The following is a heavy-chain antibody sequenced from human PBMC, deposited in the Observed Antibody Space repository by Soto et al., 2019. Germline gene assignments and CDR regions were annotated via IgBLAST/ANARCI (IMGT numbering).Heavy chain of an antibody. V-gene: IGHV3-21*01. CDR1: GFTFSNYD. J-gene: IGHJ3*02. Sequence: EVQLVESGGGLVKPGGSLRLSCAASGFTFSNYDMNWVRQAPGKGLEWVSSISSSSTYVYYADSVEGRFTISRDNSKSSLYLQMNSLSAEDTAVYYCARYGDYVRAFDIWGQGTMVTVSS. CDR2: ISSSSTYV. CDR3: ARYGDYVRAFDI. D-gene: IGHD4-17*01.